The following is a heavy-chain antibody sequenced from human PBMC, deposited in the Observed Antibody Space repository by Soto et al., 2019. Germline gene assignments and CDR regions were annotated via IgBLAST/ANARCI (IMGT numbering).Heavy chain of an antibody. V-gene: IGHV4-59*02. Sequence: SATLSLTCTVTGESVNSYSWSWMPRPPGKSLEFMGYVYYSGGTNYNPSLKSRVAISVDTSKNQISLRLKSVTAADTAVYYAERADASDIQYLDHW. D-gene: IGHD2-15*01. J-gene: IGHJ1*01. CDR2: VYYSGGT. CDR1: GESVNSYS. CDR3: ERADASDIQYLDH.